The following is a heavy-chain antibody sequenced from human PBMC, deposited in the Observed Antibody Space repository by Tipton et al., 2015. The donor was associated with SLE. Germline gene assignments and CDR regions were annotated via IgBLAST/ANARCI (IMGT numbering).Heavy chain of an antibody. D-gene: IGHD2-15*01. CDR2: IYTSGST. Sequence: TLSLTCTVSPYSITSGFYCVWIRQPPGRGLEWIGYIYTSGSTNSNPSLKSRVTISVDTSKNQFSLKLNSVTAADTAVYYCARALSYCSGDRCNYYYYYMDVWGKGTTVTVSS. CDR1: PYSITSGFY. J-gene: IGHJ6*03. V-gene: IGHV4-4*08. CDR3: ARALSYCSGDRCNYYYYYMDV.